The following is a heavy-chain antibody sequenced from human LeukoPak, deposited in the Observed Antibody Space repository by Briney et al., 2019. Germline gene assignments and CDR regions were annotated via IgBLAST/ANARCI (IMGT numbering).Heavy chain of an antibody. CDR3: AGQRVDYFDY. J-gene: IGHJ4*02. Sequence: SETLSLTCTVSGGSISSYYWSWIRQPPGKGLEWIGYIYTSGSTNYNPSLKSRVTISVDTSKNQFSLKLSSVTAADTAVYYCAGQRVDYFDYWGQGTLVTVSS. CDR2: IYTSGST. V-gene: IGHV4-4*09. CDR1: GGSISSYY.